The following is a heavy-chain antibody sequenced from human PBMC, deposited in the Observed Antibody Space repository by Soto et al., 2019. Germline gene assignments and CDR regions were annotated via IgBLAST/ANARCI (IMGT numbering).Heavy chain of an antibody. CDR1: GFTFTSYS. CDR2: IRGTT. CDR3: ARDDSFAIDI. J-gene: IGHJ3*02. Sequence: GGSLRLCCAASGFTFTSYSMNWVRQAPGKGLEWVSYIRGTTHYADSVKGRFTISRDNARSSLYLQMNSLRADDTAVYYCARDDSFAIDIWGKGIMVTVSS. D-gene: IGHD2-21*01. V-gene: IGHV3-48*01.